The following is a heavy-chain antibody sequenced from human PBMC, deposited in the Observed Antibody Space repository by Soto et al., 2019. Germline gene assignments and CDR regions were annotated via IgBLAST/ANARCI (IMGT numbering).Heavy chain of an antibody. CDR1: GFTFTIFA. CDR2: ISGSGGST. V-gene: IGHV3-23*01. J-gene: IGHJ4*02. CDR3: ARYAAEVTTFFDH. Sequence: EVQLLESGGDLVQPGGSLRLSCAASGFTFTIFAMSWVRQSPGKGLEWVSTISGSGGSTYYADAVKGRFTISRDNSMGTLYLQMKSLRVEDTAIYYCARYAAEVTTFFDHWGQGTLVTVSS. D-gene: IGHD4-17*01.